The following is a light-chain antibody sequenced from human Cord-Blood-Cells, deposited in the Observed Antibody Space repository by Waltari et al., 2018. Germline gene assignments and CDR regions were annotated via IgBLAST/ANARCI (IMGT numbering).Light chain of an antibody. CDR3: QQYNSYST. CDR2: DAS. V-gene: IGKV1-5*01. J-gene: IGKJ1*01. Sequence: DIQMTQSPSTLSASVGDRVTITCRASQSISSWLAWYQQKPGKAPKLLIYDASSVESGVPSRFSRSGSGTEFTLTISSLQPDDFATYYCQQYNSYSTFGQGTKVEIK. CDR1: QSISSW.